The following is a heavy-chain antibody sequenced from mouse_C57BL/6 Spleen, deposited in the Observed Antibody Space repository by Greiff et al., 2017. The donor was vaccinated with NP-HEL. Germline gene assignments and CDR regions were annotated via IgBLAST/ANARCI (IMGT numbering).Heavy chain of an antibody. CDR1: GYTFTSYW. CDR2: IYPSDSET. CDR3: ARREMVTSSYAMDY. D-gene: IGHD2-2*01. J-gene: IGHJ4*01. V-gene: IGHV1-61*01. Sequence: QVQLQQPGAELVRPGSSVKLSCKASGYTFTSYWMDWVKQRPGQGLEWIGNIYPSDSETHYKQKLKDKATLTVDKSSSTAYMPLSSLTSEVSAVYYCARREMVTSSYAMDYWGQGTSVTVSS.